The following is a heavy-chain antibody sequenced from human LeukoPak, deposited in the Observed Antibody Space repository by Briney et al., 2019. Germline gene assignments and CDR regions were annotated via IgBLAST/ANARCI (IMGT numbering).Heavy chain of an antibody. V-gene: IGHV3-30*18. CDR3: AKDKYFDWLLHFYFDY. CDR2: ISYDGSNK. Sequence: PGRSLRLFCAASGFTFSSYGMHWVRQAPGKGLEWVAVISYDGSNKYYADSVKGRFTISRDNSKNTLYLQMNSLRAEDTAVYYCAKDKYFDWLLHFYFDYWGQGTLVTVSS. J-gene: IGHJ4*02. D-gene: IGHD3-9*01. CDR1: GFTFSSYG.